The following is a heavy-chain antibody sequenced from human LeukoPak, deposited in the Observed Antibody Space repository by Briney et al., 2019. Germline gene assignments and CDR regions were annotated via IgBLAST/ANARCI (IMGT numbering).Heavy chain of an antibody. CDR2: ISGSGGST. V-gene: IGHV3-23*01. CDR1: GFTFSSYG. Sequence: PGGSLRLSCAASGFTFSSYGMSWVRQAPGKGLEWVSAISGSGGSTYYADSVKGRFTISRDNSKNTLYLQMNSLRAEDTAVYYCAKTIFVGATTPGWFDPWGQGTLVTVSS. CDR3: AKTIFVGATTPGWFDP. D-gene: IGHD1-26*01. J-gene: IGHJ5*02.